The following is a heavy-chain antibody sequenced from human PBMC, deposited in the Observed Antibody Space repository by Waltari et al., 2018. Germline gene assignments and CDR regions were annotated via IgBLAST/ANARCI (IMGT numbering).Heavy chain of an antibody. Sequence: QVQLQQWGAGLLKPSETLSLTCAVYGGSFSGYYWSWIRQPPGKGLEWIGEINHSGSTNYNPSLKSRVTRSVDTSKNQFSMKLSSVTAADTAVYYCAMHSGYDSGPGKGLFDYWGQGTLVTVSS. D-gene: IGHD5-12*01. V-gene: IGHV4-34*01. J-gene: IGHJ4*02. CDR3: AMHSGYDSGPGKGLFDY. CDR2: INHSGST. CDR1: GGSFSGYY.